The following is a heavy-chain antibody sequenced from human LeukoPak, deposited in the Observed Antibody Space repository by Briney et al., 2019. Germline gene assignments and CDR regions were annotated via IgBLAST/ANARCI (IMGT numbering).Heavy chain of an antibody. CDR2: IKQDGSEK. V-gene: IGHV3-7*01. CDR1: GFTFSTYW. J-gene: IGHJ4*02. D-gene: IGHD1-14*01. Sequence: PGGSLRLSCAASGFTFSTYWMSWVRQAPGKGLEWVANIKQDGSEKYYVDSVKDRFTISRDNAKNSPYLQMNSLRVEDTAVYYYARNVYRTFDSWDQGALVTVSS. CDR3: ARNVYRTFDS.